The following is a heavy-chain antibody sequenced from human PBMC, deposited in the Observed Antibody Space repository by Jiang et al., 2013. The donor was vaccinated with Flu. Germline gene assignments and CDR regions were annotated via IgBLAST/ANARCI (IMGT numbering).Heavy chain of an antibody. CDR2: IYWDDDK. J-gene: IGHJ6*04. Sequence: KPTQTLTLTCTFSGFSLSTSGVGVGWIRQPPGKALEWLALIYWDDDKRYSPSLKSRLTITKDTSKNQVVLTMTNMDPVDTATYYCAHRPLLQVGPYYYYYGMDVWGKGTTVTVSS. CDR1: GFSLSTSGVG. D-gene: IGHD2-8*02. V-gene: IGHV2-5*02. CDR3: AHRPLLQVGPYYYYYGMDV.